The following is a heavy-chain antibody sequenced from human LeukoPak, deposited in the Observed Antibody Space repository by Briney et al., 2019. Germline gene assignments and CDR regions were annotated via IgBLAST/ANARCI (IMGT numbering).Heavy chain of an antibody. CDR2: IIPIVGST. D-gene: IGHD4-23*01. J-gene: IGHJ4*02. V-gene: IGHV1-69*04. CDR1: GDTFSSYG. Sequence: ASVKVSCKTSGDTFSSYGISWVRQAPGQGLEWMGRIIPIVGSTNYAEKLQGRVTITADKSTSTVYMELSSLRSEDTAVYYCARHYGGLDDYWGRGTLIIVSS. CDR3: ARHYGGLDDY.